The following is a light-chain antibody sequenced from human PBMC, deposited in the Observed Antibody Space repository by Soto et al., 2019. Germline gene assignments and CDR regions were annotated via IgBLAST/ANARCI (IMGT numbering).Light chain of an antibody. CDR1: QSISTY. V-gene: IGKV1-39*01. CDR3: QESYSTSWT. CDR2: GAS. Sequence: DIQMTQSPSSLSASVGDRVTITCRASQSISTYLNWYQQKPGKAPKLLIYGASSLQSGVPSGFSGTGSWTDFTLAISSLQPEDFVTYYCQESYSTSWTFGQGTKVELQ. J-gene: IGKJ1*01.